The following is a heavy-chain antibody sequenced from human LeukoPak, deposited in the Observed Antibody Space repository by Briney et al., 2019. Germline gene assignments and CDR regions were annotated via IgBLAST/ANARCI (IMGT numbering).Heavy chain of an antibody. CDR3: ARVAGYSGYDYPPPFDY. Sequence: SVKVSCKASGGTFSSYAISWVRQAPGQGLEWMGGIIPIFGTANCAQKFQGRVTITADESTSTAYMELSSLRSEDTAVYYCARVAGYSGYDYPPPFDYWGQGTLVTVSS. V-gene: IGHV1-69*01. CDR2: IIPIFGTA. J-gene: IGHJ4*02. CDR1: GGTFSSYA. D-gene: IGHD5-12*01.